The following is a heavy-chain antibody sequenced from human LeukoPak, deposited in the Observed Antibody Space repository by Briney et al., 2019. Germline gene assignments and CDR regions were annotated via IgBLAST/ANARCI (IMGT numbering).Heavy chain of an antibody. V-gene: IGHV1-18*01. CDR1: GYTFTSYG. Sequence: ASVKVSCKASGYTFTSYGISWVRQAPGQGLEWMGWISAQSGNTEYAQKVQDRVTMTTETDTTTDYMDLRSLTSDDTAFYFCARAYCSAGSCYLDYWGQGTLVTVSS. CDR2: ISAQSGNT. D-gene: IGHD2-15*01. CDR3: ARAYCSAGSCYLDY. J-gene: IGHJ4*02.